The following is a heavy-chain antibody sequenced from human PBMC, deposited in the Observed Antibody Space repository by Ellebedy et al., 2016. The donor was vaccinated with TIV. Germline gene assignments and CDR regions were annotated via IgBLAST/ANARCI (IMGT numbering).Heavy chain of an antibody. J-gene: IGHJ4*02. CDR3: ARAGGRHSTGSGFY. D-gene: IGHD2-2*01. Sequence: GESLKISCAASGITFSNCWMSWVRQAPGKGLEWVANIKEDGSEKYYVDSVKGRFTISRDNAKNSLYLQMSNLRAEDTAVFYCARAGGRHSTGSGFYWGQGTRVTVST. CDR1: GITFSNCW. V-gene: IGHV3-7*03. CDR2: IKEDGSEK.